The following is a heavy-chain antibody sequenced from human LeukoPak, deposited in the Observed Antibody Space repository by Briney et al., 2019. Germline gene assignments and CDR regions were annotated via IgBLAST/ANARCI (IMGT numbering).Heavy chain of an antibody. J-gene: IGHJ4*02. CDR3: AKDSITYYYDSSGYYRDY. Sequence: PGGSLRLSCAASGFTFSSYAMSWVRQAPGKGLEWVSAISGSGGSTYYADSVKGRFTISRDNSKNTLYLQMNSLRAEDTAVYYCAKDSITYYYDSSGYYRDYWGQGTLVTVSS. D-gene: IGHD3-22*01. V-gene: IGHV3-23*01. CDR1: GFTFSSYA. CDR2: ISGSGGST.